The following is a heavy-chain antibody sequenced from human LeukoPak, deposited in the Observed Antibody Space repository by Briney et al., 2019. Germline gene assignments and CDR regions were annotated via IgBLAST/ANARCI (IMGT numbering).Heavy chain of an antibody. D-gene: IGHD5-12*01. CDR3: ARVGVATIGGLDY. J-gene: IGHJ4*02. Sequence: PGGSLRLSCAASGFTFSSYAMHWVRQAPGKGLEWVAVISYDGSNKYYADSVKGRFTISRDNSKNSLYLQMNSLRAEDTAVYYCARVGVATIGGLDYWGQGTLVTVSS. CDR2: ISYDGSNK. CDR1: GFTFSSYA. V-gene: IGHV3-30-3*01.